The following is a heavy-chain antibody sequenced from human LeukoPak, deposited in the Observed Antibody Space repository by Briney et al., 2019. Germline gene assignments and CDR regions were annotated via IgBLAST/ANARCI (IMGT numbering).Heavy chain of an antibody. Sequence: GGSLRLSCAASGFTFSSYSMNWVRQAPGKGLVWVSSISSSSSYIYYADSVKGRFTISRENSKNTLYLQMNSLRGEDTAVYYCASGPLTGTTNYWGQGTLVTVSS. V-gene: IGHV3-21*01. J-gene: IGHJ4*02. D-gene: IGHD1-7*01. CDR1: GFTFSSYS. CDR3: ASGPLTGTTNY. CDR2: ISSSSSYI.